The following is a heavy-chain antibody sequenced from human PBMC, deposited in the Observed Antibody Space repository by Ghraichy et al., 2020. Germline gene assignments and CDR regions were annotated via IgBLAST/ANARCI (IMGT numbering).Heavy chain of an antibody. CDR3: AIIRYFDWLYPDY. D-gene: IGHD3-9*01. Sequence: SETLSLTCAVYGGSFSGYYWSWIRQPPGKGLEWIGESNHSGSTNSNPSLTSRVTIAVDTSKNKFSLKLSSVTAADTAGYYFAIIRYFDWLYPDYCGQGTLVTVSS. CDR1: GGSFSGYY. J-gene: IGHJ4*02. V-gene: IGHV4-34*01. CDR2: SNHSGST.